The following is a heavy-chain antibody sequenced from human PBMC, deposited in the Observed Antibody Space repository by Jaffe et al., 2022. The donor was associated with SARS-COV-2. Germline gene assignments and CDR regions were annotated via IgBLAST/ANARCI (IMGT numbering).Heavy chain of an antibody. CDR2: ISGDGGST. D-gene: IGHD7-27*01. J-gene: IGHJ6*02. CDR1: GFTFDDYA. V-gene: IGHV3-43*02. Sequence: EVQLVESGGGVVQPGGSLRLSCAASGFTFDDYAMHWVRQAPGKGLEWVSLISGDGGSTYYADSVKGRFTISRDNSKNSLYLQMNSLRTEDTALYYCAKDRSMNWGGWDYYYGMDVWGQGTTVTVSS. CDR3: AKDRSMNWGGWDYYYGMDV.